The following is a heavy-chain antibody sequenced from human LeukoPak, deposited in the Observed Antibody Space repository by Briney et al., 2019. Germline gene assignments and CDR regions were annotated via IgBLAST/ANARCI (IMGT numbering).Heavy chain of an antibody. CDR1: GGSISSYY. D-gene: IGHD5-24*01. J-gene: IGHJ5*02. Sequence: SETLSLTCTVSGGSISSYYWSWIRQPPGKGLEWIGYIYTSGSTHYNPSLKSRVTISVDTSKNQFSLKPSSVTAADTAVYYCARRWAGLFAPWGQGTLVTVSS. CDR3: ARRWAGLFAP. CDR2: IYTSGST. V-gene: IGHV4-4*09.